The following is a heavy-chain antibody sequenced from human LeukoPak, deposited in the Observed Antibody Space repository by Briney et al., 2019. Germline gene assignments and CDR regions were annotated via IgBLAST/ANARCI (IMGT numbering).Heavy chain of an antibody. V-gene: IGHV3-7*04. CDR3: ARNYD. CDR1: GFTFSSNW. CDR2: INPDGGEK. J-gene: IGHJ4*02. Sequence: GGSLRLSCTASGFTFSSNWMTWVRQAPGKGLEWVANINPDGGEKYYVDSVKGRFTISRENDKNSLYLQMNSLRVEDTAVYYCARNYDWGQGTLVTVSS. D-gene: IGHD3-10*01.